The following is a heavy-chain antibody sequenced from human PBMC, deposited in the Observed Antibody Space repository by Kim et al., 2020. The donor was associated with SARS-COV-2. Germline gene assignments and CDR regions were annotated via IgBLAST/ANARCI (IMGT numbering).Heavy chain of an antibody. CDR1: GFTFGDYA. V-gene: IGHV3-9*01. D-gene: IGHD6-19*01. CDR2: ISWNSGSI. Sequence: GGSLRLSCAASGFTFGDYAMHWVRQAPGKGLEWVSGISWNSGSIGYADSVKGRFTISRDNAKNSLYLQMNSLRAEDTALYYCAKEGGGQWLNSDYYYGMDVWGQGTTVTVSS. CDR3: AKEGGGQWLNSDYYYGMDV. J-gene: IGHJ6*02.